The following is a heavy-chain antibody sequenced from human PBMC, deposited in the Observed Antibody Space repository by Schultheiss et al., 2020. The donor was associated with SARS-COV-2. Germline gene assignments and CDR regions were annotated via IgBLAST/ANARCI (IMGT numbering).Heavy chain of an antibody. Sequence: ASVKVSCRASGYTFTGHFMHWVRQAPGQGLEWMGWINPNSGGTNYAQKFQGRVPMTRDTSISTAYMELSRLRSDDTAVYYCVGSNFDYWGQGTLVTVSS. CDR3: VGSNFDY. CDR2: INPNSGGT. D-gene: IGHD2-15*01. V-gene: IGHV1-2*02. J-gene: IGHJ4*02. CDR1: GYTFTGHF.